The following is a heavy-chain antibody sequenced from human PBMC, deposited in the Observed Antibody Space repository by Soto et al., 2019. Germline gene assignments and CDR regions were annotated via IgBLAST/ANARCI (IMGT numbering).Heavy chain of an antibody. CDR1: GYPLTGNY. Sequence: QVQLVQSGAEVKKPGASVKVSCTASGYPLTGNYIHWVRQGHGEGLEWMGKINPSGGTTRYGQKCQGRVSMTRDTSTSTVYMEMSSLRSDDTAVYYCARGEPHSSGWNFDYWGQGTLVIVSP. J-gene: IGHJ4*02. CDR2: INPSGGTT. D-gene: IGHD6-19*01. V-gene: IGHV1-46*03. CDR3: ARGEPHSSGWNFDY.